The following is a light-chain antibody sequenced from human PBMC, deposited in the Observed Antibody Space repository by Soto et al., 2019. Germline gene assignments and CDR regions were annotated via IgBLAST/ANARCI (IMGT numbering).Light chain of an antibody. V-gene: IGKV1-27*01. CDR1: QGIRNY. Sequence: DIQMTQSPSSLSASVGDRVTITCRASQGIRNYLAWYQHKPGKVPKLLIYAASTLQSGVPSRFSASGSGTDFTLTISSLQPEDVATYYCQKYNSAPRTFGQGTKVEIK. CDR2: AAS. J-gene: IGKJ1*01. CDR3: QKYNSAPRT.